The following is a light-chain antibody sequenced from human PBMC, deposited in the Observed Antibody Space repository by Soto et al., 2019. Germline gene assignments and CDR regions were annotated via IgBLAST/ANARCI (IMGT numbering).Light chain of an antibody. CDR1: SSDIGDYNF. J-gene: IGLJ1*01. V-gene: IGLV2-14*01. Sequence: SALTQPASVSGSPGQSIIISCTGTSSDIGDYNFVSWYQQHPGKAPKLMIYEVSNRPSGVSNRFSGSKSGSTASLTISGLQAEDEADYYCSSYIPSSTRVFXTGTKVTVL. CDR2: EVS. CDR3: SSYIPSSTRV.